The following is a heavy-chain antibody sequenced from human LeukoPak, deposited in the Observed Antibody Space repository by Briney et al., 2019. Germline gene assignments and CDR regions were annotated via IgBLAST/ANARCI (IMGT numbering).Heavy chain of an antibody. V-gene: IGHV3-48*03. J-gene: IGHJ1*01. CDR2: ISSSGNSI. CDR3: ARGRFGSC. CDR1: GFTFSGYE. D-gene: IGHD6-13*01. Sequence: PGGSLRLSCTASGFTFSGYEMNWVRQAPGKGLEWVSYISSSGNSIYYADSVKGRFTISRDNAKNSLYLQMNSLRAEDMAVYYCARGRFGSCWGQGILVTVSS.